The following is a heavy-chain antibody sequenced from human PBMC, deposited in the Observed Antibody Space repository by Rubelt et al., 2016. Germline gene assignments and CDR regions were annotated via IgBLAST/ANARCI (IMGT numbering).Heavy chain of an antibody. V-gene: IGHV4-39*07. CDR2: TYTSGSA. D-gene: IGHD6-19*01. J-gene: IGHJ3*02. Sequence: QVQLQQWGAGLLKPSETLSLTCTVSGGSISSSSYYWGWICQPPGKRLEWIGRTYTSGSANYNPSLKSRVTMSVDTSKNQFFLKLSSVTAADTAVYYCARGPYSSGWSTYSDIWGQGTMVTVSS. CDR1: GGSISSSSYY. CDR3: ARGPYSSGWSTYSDI.